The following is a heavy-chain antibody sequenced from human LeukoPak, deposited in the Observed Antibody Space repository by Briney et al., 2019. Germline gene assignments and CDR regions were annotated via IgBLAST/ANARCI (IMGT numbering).Heavy chain of an antibody. D-gene: IGHD2-2*01. V-gene: IGHV4-30-4*08. Sequence: SQTLSLTCTVSGGSISSGDYYWSWIRQPPGKGLEWIGYIYYSGSTYYNPSLKSRVTISVDTSKNQFSLKLSSVTAADTAVYYCGGYCSSTSCCIGGIDYLGQGTLVTVSS. CDR3: GGYCSSTSCCIGGIDY. CDR1: GGSISSGDYY. J-gene: IGHJ4*02. CDR2: IYYSGST.